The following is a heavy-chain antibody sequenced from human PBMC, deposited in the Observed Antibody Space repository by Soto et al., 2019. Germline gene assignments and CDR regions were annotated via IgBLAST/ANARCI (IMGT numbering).Heavy chain of an antibody. CDR1: GGTFSSYA. V-gene: IGHV1-69*06. Sequence: QVQLVQSGAEVKKPGSSVKVSCKASGGTFSSYAISWVRQAPGQGLEWMGGIIPIFGTANYAQKFQGRVTITADKSTSPDYMELSSLRSEETAVYSCAILSRYSSSRFAFDIWGQGTMVTVSS. J-gene: IGHJ3*02. CDR3: AILSRYSSSRFAFDI. CDR2: IIPIFGTA. D-gene: IGHD6-13*01.